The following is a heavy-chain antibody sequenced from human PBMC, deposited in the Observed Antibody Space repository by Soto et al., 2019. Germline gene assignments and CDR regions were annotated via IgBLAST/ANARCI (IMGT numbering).Heavy chain of an antibody. CDR1: GDSISSRSYY. V-gene: IGHV4-39*01. CDR2: IYYSGST. Sequence: SETLSLTCTVTGDSISSRSYYWGWIRQPPGKGLEWIGSIYYSGSTYNNPSLRSRVSMSIDTSKDQFSLKLKSVTAADTALYFCARQRTSVVTQAYFDVWGQGSLGTV. J-gene: IGHJ4*02. CDR3: ARQRTSVVTQAYFDV. D-gene: IGHD2-21*02.